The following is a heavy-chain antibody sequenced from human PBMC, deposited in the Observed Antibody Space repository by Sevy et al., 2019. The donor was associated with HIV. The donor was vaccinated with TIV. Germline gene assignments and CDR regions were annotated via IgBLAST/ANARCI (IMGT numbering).Heavy chain of an antibody. CDR1: GFTFSSYS. Sequence: GSLRLTCVASGFTFSSYSMNWVRQAPGKGLEWVSSISSSSSYIYYADSVKGRFTISRDNAKNSLYLQMNSLRAEDTAVYYCARSGSGSSSCKYWGQGTLVTVSS. J-gene: IGHJ4*02. CDR2: ISSSSSYI. V-gene: IGHV3-21*01. CDR3: ARSGSGSSSCKY. D-gene: IGHD6-13*01.